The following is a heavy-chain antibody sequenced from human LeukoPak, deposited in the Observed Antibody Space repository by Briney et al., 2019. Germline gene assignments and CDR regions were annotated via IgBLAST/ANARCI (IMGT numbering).Heavy chain of an antibody. D-gene: IGHD3-22*01. CDR2: IYSSGST. Sequence: GGSLRLSCAASGFTVNNNYMSWVRQAPGKGLEWVSVIYSSGSTYYADSVKGRFTISRDISKNSLYLQTTSPRAEDTAVYYCARDLGYYASSANWGQGTLVTVSS. J-gene: IGHJ1*01. V-gene: IGHV3-53*01. CDR1: GFTVNNNY. CDR3: ARDLGYYASSAN.